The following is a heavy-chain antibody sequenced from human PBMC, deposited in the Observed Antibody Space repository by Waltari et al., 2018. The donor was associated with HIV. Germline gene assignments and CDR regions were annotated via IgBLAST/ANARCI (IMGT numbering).Heavy chain of an antibody. CDR3: ARPRDY. Sequence: QVQLVESGGGVVQPGRSLRLSCAASGFTFSSYAMHWVRQAPGKGLEWVAVISYDGSNKYYADSVKGRFTISRDNSKNTLYLQMNSLRAEDTAVYYCARPRDYWGQGTLVTVSS. V-gene: IGHV3-30*04. CDR2: ISYDGSNK. J-gene: IGHJ4*02. CDR1: GFTFSSYA.